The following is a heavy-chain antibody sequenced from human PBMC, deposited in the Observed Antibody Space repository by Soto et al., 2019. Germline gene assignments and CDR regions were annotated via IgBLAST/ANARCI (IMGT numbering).Heavy chain of an antibody. Sequence: QVRLVQSGPEVSEPGASVRISCRTAGYTFTSHYIHWVRRAPGQGLEWMGIMNPGAGSTGYAQRFRGRVAMTTDTTTSTVAMELSSLTSDNTAVYYCALGDNVDGASVDLTCDHFGQLTLVTVSS. V-gene: IGHV1-46*01. J-gene: IGHJ4*02. CDR1: GYTFTSHY. D-gene: IGHD3-16*01. CDR3: ALGDNVDGASVDLTCDH. CDR2: MNPGAGST.